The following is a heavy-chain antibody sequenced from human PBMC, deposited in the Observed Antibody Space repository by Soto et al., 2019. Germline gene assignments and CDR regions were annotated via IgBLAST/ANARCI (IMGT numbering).Heavy chain of an antibody. V-gene: IGHV3-30-3*01. CDR2: MSYDGSNK. D-gene: IGHD3-16*01. CDR1: GFTFSSYA. J-gene: IGHJ4*02. CDR3: ARDGGAY. Sequence: QVQLVESGGGVVQPGRSLRLSCAASGFTFSSYAMHWVRRAPGKGLEWMAVMSYDGSNKYYADSVKGRFNISRDNSKNTLYLQMNSLRPEDTALYYCARDGGAYWGQGTLVIVSS.